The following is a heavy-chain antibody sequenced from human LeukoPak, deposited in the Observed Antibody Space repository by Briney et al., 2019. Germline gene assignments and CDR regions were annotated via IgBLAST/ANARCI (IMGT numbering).Heavy chain of an antibody. V-gene: IGHV3-23*01. D-gene: IGHD3-22*01. CDR1: GFTFSSYA. CDR2: ISGSGGST. CDR3: AKDYDSSGYYPNDALDI. Sequence: PGGSLRLSCAASGFTFSSYAMSWVRQAPGKGLEWVSAISGSGGSTYYADSVKGRFTISRDNSKNTLYLQMNSLRAEDTAVYYCAKDYDSSGYYPNDALDIWGQGTMVTVSS. J-gene: IGHJ3*02.